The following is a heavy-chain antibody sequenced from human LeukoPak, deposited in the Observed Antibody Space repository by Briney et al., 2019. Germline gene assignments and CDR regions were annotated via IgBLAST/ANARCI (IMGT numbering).Heavy chain of an antibody. CDR1: GFNFSSYA. D-gene: IGHD3-22*01. CDR2: IRYDGSNK. CDR3: AKDPTYDSSGYYYRMGPGGFDY. Sequence: GGSLRLSCAASGFNFSSYAMHWVRQAPGKGLEWVAFIRYDGSNKYYADSVKGRFTISRDNSKNTLYLQMNSLRAEDTAVYYCAKDPTYDSSGYYYRMGPGGFDYWGQGTLVTVSS. V-gene: IGHV3-30*02. J-gene: IGHJ4*02.